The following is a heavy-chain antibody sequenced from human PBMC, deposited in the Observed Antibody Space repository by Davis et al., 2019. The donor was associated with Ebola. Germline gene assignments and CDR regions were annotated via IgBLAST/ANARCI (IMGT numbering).Heavy chain of an antibody. CDR2: IGTAGDT. J-gene: IGHJ4*02. D-gene: IGHD6-13*01. CDR3: ARDPSYSSSWYYFDY. Sequence: GGSLRLSCAASGFTFSSYDMHWVCQATGKGLEWVSAIGTAGDTYYPGSVKGRFTISRDNSKNTLYLQMNSLRAEDTAVYYCARDPSYSSSWYYFDYWGQGTLVTVSS. V-gene: IGHV3-13*01. CDR1: GFTFSSYD.